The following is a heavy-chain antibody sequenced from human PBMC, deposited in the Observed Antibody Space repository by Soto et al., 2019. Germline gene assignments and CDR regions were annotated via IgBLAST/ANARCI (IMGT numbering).Heavy chain of an antibody. CDR2: IIPIFGTA. J-gene: IGHJ6*02. CDR3: ARNDYDFWSGYYPNYYYYGMDV. CDR1: GGTFSSYA. D-gene: IGHD3-3*01. Sequence: SVKVSCKASGGTFSSYAISWVRQAPGQGLEWMGGIIPIFGTANYAQKFQGRVTITADESTSTAYMELSSLRSEDTAVYYCARNDYDFWSGYYPNYYYYGMDVWGQGTTVTVSS. V-gene: IGHV1-69*13.